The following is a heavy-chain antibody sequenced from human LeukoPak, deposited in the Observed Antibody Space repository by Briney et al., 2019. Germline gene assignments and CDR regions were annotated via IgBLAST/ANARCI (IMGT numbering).Heavy chain of an antibody. CDR3: ARGGRSTYFDWSPDY. V-gene: IGHV3-21*01. CDR1: GFTFSNYG. CDR2: ISSSSSYI. Sequence: GGSLRLSCAASGFTFSNYGMHWVRQAPGKGLEWVSSISSSSSYIYYADSVKGRFTISRDSARNSLYLQMNSLRAEDTAVYYCARGGRSTYFDWSPDYWGQGTLVTVSS. J-gene: IGHJ4*02. D-gene: IGHD3-9*01.